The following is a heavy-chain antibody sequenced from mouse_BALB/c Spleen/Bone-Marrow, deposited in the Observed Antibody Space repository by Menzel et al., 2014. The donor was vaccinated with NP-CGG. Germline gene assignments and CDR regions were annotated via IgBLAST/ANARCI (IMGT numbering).Heavy chain of an antibody. Sequence: VQLQQSGAEIVKPGASVKSSCTTSGFNIEDSYIYWMKQRPEQGLEWIGRIDPASGNTKYDPKFQGKATITVDTSSATAYLQLSGLTSEDTAVYYCARNYGSSLDYWGQGTTLTVSS. CDR1: GFNIEDSY. CDR2: IDPASGNT. D-gene: IGHD1-1*01. J-gene: IGHJ2*01. V-gene: IGHV14-3*02. CDR3: ARNYGSSLDY.